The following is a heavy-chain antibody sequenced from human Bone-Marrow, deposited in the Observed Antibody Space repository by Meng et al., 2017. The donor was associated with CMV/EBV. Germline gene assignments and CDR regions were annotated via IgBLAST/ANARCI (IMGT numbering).Heavy chain of an antibody. J-gene: IGHJ3*02. CDR3: ARGARYYDSSGYQGSDAFAI. D-gene: IGHD3-22*01. Sequence: SENLSLTCTVSGGSISSYYWSWIRQPPGKGLEWIGYIYYSGSTNYNPSLKSRVTMTRDTSISTAYMELSRLRSDDTAVYYCARGARYYDSSGYQGSDAFAIWGQGKRVT. CDR1: GGSISSYY. CDR2: IYYSGST. V-gene: IGHV4-59*01.